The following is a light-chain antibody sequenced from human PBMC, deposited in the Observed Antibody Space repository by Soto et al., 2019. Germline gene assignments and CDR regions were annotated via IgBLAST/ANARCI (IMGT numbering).Light chain of an antibody. Sequence: IVLTQSPGTLSLSPWERATLSCRASQSVSSSYLAWYQQKPGQAPRLLIYGASSRATGIPDRFSGSGSGTDFTLTISRLEPEDFAVYYCQQYGSSLPFGGGTKV. CDR3: QQYGSSLP. CDR2: GAS. CDR1: QSVSSSY. V-gene: IGKV3-20*01. J-gene: IGKJ4*01.